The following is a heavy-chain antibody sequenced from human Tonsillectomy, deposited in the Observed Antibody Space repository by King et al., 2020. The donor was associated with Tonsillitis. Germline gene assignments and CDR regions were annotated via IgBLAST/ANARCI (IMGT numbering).Heavy chain of an antibody. CDR2: IYSTGST. Sequence: VQLQESGPGLVKPSETLSLTCTVSGGSIRSHYWSWIRQPAGKGLEWIWRIYSTGSTTNNPSLESRVTMSVDTYNYQLSLKLRSVTAADAAVYYCARDRASSYYSGTYKYYYAMDVWGQGTTVTVSS. CDR1: GGSIRSHY. D-gene: IGHD1-26*01. V-gene: IGHV4-4*07. CDR3: ARDRASSYYSGTYKYYYAMDV. J-gene: IGHJ6*02.